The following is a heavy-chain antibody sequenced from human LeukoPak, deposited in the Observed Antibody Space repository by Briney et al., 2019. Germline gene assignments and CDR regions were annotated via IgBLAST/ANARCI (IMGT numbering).Heavy chain of an antibody. D-gene: IGHD3-22*01. CDR1: GGSISSYY. CDR2: IYYSGST. Sequence: PSETLSLTCTVSGGSISSYYWSWIRQPPGKGLEWIGYIYYSGSTNYNPSLKSRVTISVDTSKNQFSLKLSSVTAADTAVYYCARNTDYYDSSGYYSVPDYWGQGTLVTVSS. CDR3: ARNTDYYDSSGYYSVPDY. V-gene: IGHV4-59*01. J-gene: IGHJ4*02.